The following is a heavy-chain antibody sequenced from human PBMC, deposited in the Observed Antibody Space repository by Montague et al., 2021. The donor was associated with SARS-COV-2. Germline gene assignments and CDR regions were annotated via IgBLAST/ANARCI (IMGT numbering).Heavy chain of an antibody. V-gene: IGHV4-61*02. CDR3: ARVRGAALYFGEVGYNGMVA. Sequence: TLSLTCTVSGASVTTGHYYWSWLRQPAGKGLEWTGRVYPSGNTNYNPSLRSRVSISVDMSKNQISLKLSSVTAADTAVYYCARVRGAALYFGEVGYNGMVAWGQGTTVTVSS. CDR1: GASVTTGHYY. J-gene: IGHJ6*02. D-gene: IGHD3-10*01. CDR2: VYPSGNT.